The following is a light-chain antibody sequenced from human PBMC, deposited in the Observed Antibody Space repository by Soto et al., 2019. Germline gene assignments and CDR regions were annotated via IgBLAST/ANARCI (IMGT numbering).Light chain of an antibody. CDR1: QSVSSN. CDR3: QQYNNWPPT. Sequence: EIVMTQSPATLSVSPGERATLSCRASQSVSSNLAWYQQKPGRAPRLLIYGASTRATGIPARLSGSGSGTEFTLTISSLQSEDFAVYYCQQYNNWPPTFGQGTKVEI. CDR2: GAS. V-gene: IGKV3-15*01. J-gene: IGKJ1*01.